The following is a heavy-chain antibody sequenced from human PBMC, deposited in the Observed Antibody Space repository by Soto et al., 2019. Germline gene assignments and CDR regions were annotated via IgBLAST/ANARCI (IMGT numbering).Heavy chain of an antibody. V-gene: IGHV3-13*01. D-gene: IGHD6-13*01. CDR1: GFTFSSYD. CDR3: ARGIAAAGTAFDP. J-gene: IGHJ5*02. CDR2: IGTAGDT. Sequence: PGGSLRLSCAASGFTFSSYDMHWVRQATGKGPEWVSAIGTAGDTYYPGSVKGRFTISRENAKNSLYLQMNSLRAGDTAVYYCARGIAAAGTAFDPWGQGTLVTVSS.